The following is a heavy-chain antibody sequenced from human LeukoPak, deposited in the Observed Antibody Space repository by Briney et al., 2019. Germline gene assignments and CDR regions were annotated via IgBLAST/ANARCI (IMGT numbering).Heavy chain of an antibody. J-gene: IGHJ4*02. CDR3: AKRDGYNSNPLKD. V-gene: IGHV3-23*01. D-gene: IGHD5-24*01. CDR1: EFTFSSYA. Sequence: GGSLRLSCAASEFTFSSYAMSWVRQAPGKGLEWVSAISGSGSSTYYADSVKGRLTISRDNSKNTLYLQMNSLRAEDTALYYCAKRDGYNSNPLKDWGQGTLVTVSS. CDR2: ISGSGSST.